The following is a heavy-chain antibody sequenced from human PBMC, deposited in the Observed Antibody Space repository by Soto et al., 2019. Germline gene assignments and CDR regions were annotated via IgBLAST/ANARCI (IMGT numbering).Heavy chain of an antibody. CDR2: ISAYNGNT. CDR3: ARDYYCSGHMWDAYAI. CDR1: GYTFTSYG. D-gene: IGHD2-15*01. J-gene: IGHJ3*02. V-gene: IGHV1-18*01. Sequence: GPSVKVSCKASGYTFTSYGISWVRQAPGQGLEWMGWISAYNGNTNYAQKLQGRVTMTTDTSTSTAYMELRSLRSDDTAVYYCARDYYCSGHMWDAYAICAQGKMVTVSS.